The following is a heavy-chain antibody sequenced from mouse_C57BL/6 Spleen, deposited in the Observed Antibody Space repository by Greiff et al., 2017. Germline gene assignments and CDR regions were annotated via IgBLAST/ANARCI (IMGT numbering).Heavy chain of an antibody. Sequence: EAGGGLVQPKGSLKLSCAALGFSFNTYAMNRVRQAPGKGLEWVARIRSKSNNYATYYADSVKDRFTISRDDSDSMLYLQMNNLKTQETAMSYCVRHDGRYAMDDWGQGTSVTVSS. CDR3: VRHDGRYAMDD. CDR2: IRSKSNNYAT. V-gene: IGHV10-1*01. CDR1: GFSFNTYA. J-gene: IGHJ4*01. D-gene: IGHD2-3*01.